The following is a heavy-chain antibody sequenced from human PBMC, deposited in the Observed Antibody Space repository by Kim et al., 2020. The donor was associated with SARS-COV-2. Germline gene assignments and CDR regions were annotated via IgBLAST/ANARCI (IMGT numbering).Heavy chain of an antibody. Sequence: ASVKVSCKASGYTFTGYYMHWVRQAPGQGLEWMGRINPNSGGTNYAQKFQGRVTMTRDTSISTAYMELSRLRSDDTAVYYCASSDSGYYGSGSYYLFDYWGQGTLVTASS. D-gene: IGHD3-10*01. J-gene: IGHJ4*02. CDR2: INPNSGGT. CDR3: ASSDSGYYGSGSYYLFDY. CDR1: GYTFTGYY. V-gene: IGHV1-2*06.